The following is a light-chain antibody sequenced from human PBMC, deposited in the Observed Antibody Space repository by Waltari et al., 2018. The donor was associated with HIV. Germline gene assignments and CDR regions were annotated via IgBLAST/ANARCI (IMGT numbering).Light chain of an antibody. CDR2: VGTGGIVG. V-gene: IGLV9-49*03. Sequence: QPVLTQPPSASASLGTSVTLTCTLNSGYSNYKVDWYQQRPGQGPRFVMRVGTGGIVGSKGPGIPDRFSVLGSGLNRYLTIKNIQEEDESDYHCGADHGTGSRFVVVFGGGTKLTVL. CDR1: SGYSNYK. CDR3: GADHGTGSRFVVV. J-gene: IGLJ2*01.